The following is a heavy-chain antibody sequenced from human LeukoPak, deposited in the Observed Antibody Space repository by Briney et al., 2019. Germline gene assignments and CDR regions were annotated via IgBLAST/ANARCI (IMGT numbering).Heavy chain of an antibody. Sequence: GGSLRLSCAASGFTFSNYWMSWVRQAPGKGLEWVANIKQDGSEKYYVDSVKGRFTISRDNAKNSLYLQMNSLRAEDTAVYYCASLGEQWLVQYLHYWGQGTLVTVSS. J-gene: IGHJ4*02. CDR3: ASLGEQWLVQYLHY. CDR2: IKQDGSEK. V-gene: IGHV3-7*03. D-gene: IGHD6-19*01. CDR1: GFTFSNYW.